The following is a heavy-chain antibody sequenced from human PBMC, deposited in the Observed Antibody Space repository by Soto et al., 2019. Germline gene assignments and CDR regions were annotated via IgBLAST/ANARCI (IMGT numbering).Heavy chain of an antibody. CDR1: VDSVSTIRAT. J-gene: IGHJ5*01. CDR2: TYYRSKWEI. D-gene: IGHD3-16*02. CDR3: TRLIGNSWLDS. Sequence: QVQLQQSGPGLVKPSQTLSLTCAISVDSVSTIRATWDWIRQSPSRGLEWLGRTYYRSKWEIDYAVSLRGRLPLIPDTANNHRSLQLSSATTDDTAVYYCTRLIGNSWLDSGGQGILVTVSS. V-gene: IGHV6-1*01.